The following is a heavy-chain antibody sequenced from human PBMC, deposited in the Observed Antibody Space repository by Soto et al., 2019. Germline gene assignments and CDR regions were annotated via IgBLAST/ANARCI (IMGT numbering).Heavy chain of an antibody. V-gene: IGHV3-7*03. CDR1: GFKFSDYW. D-gene: IGHD3-16*02. Sequence: GGSLRLSGAASGFKFSDYWMSWVRQAPGKGLEWVGNIKHDTSEAHYADSVKGRFTITRDNIKNFLFLQMRDLRADDTASYYCARDGLLFSGPYRPSRFDYWGLGALVTVS. CDR3: ARDGLLFSGPYRPSRFDY. J-gene: IGHJ4*02. CDR2: IKHDTSEA.